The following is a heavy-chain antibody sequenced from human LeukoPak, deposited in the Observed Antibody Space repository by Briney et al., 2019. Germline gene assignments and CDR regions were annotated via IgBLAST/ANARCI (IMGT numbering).Heavy chain of an antibody. Sequence: ASVKVSCKASGYTFTCYYMHWVRQAPGHGLEWVGWINPNSGGTNYAQKFQGRATMTSDTSISTAYMELSIPTSDHTAVYDRARATGGGNYNNRAFDIWGQGTMVTGSS. V-gene: IGHV1-2*02. CDR2: INPNSGGT. D-gene: IGHD4-11*01. CDR1: GYTFTCYY. J-gene: IGHJ3*02. CDR3: ARATGGGNYNNRAFDI.